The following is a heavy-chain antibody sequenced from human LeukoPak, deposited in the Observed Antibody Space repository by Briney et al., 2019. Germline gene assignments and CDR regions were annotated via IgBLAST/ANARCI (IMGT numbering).Heavy chain of an antibody. Sequence: GGSLRLSCAASGFTFDDYGMSWVRQAPEKGLEWVSGINWNGGSTGYADSVKGRFTISRDNAKNSLYLQMNSLRAEDTALYYCARSHDYGDSSPYYYYMDVWGKGTTVTVSS. CDR1: GFTFDDYG. V-gene: IGHV3-20*04. CDR3: ARSHDYGDSSPYYYYMDV. CDR2: INWNGGST. D-gene: IGHD4-17*01. J-gene: IGHJ6*03.